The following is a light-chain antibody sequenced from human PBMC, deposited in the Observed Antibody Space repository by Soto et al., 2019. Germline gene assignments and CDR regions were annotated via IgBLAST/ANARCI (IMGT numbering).Light chain of an antibody. J-gene: IGLJ1*01. Sequence: QSALTQPASVSGSPGQSITISCTGTSSDVGGYNYVSWYQQHPGKAPKLMIYDVSNRPSGVSNRFSGSKSGNTASLTISGLQAGDEADYYCRSYTRSSTLGVSGTGTKVTVL. V-gene: IGLV2-14*01. CDR2: DVS. CDR1: SSDVGGYNY. CDR3: RSYTRSSTLGV.